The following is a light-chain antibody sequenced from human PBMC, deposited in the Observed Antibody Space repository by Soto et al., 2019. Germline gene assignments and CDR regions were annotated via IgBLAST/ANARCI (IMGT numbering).Light chain of an antibody. CDR1: QNIDNK. J-gene: IGKJ1*01. CDR2: DAS. V-gene: IGKV3-11*01. CDR3: QQLTDWPPQWT. Sequence: ELGLTQSAGTLSLSAGERATLSCRASQNIDNKLVWYQQKPGKVPRLLIYDASSRATGIPARFSGSGSRKDFTLNISSLEPEHFAVYYCQQLTDWPPQWTFGQGTKVDIK.